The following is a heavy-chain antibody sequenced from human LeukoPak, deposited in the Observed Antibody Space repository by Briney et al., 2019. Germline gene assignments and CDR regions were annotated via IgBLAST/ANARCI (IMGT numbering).Heavy chain of an antibody. V-gene: IGHV4-34*01. J-gene: IGHJ4*02. CDR1: GGSFSGYY. Sequence: PSETLSLTCAVYGGSFSGYYWSWIRQPPGKGLEWIGEINHSGSTNYNPSLKSRVTISVDTSKNQFSLKLSSVTAADTAVYYCARGVIRASSGIAVAAPYYFDYWGQGTLVTVSS. CDR2: INHSGST. CDR3: ARGVIRASSGIAVAAPYYFDY. D-gene: IGHD6-19*01.